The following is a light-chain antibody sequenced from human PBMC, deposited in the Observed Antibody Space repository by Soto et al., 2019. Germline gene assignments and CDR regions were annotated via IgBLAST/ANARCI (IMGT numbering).Light chain of an antibody. CDR2: DAS. CDR3: QQYSNWPQT. CDR1: QSVSIN. Sequence: EIAMTQSPATLSASPGESATLSCRASQSVSINLAWYHQKPGQAPRLLIYDASTRASGITARFSGSGSGTEFTLTISRLQSEDFAVYYCQQYSNWPQTFGQGTRVEIK. V-gene: IGKV3-15*01. J-gene: IGKJ1*01.